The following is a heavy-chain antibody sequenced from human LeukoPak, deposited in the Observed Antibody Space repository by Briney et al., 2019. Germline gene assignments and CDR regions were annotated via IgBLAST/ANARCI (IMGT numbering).Heavy chain of an antibody. Sequence: PSETLSLTCTVSGGSISSYYWSWIRQPPGKGLEWIGYIYTSGSTYYNPSLKSRVTISVDTSKNQFSLKLSSVTATDTAVYYCARLNYYDSSIDCWGQGTLVTVSS. CDR3: ARLNYYDSSIDC. D-gene: IGHD3-22*01. V-gene: IGHV4-4*09. CDR1: GGSISSYY. J-gene: IGHJ4*02. CDR2: IYTSGST.